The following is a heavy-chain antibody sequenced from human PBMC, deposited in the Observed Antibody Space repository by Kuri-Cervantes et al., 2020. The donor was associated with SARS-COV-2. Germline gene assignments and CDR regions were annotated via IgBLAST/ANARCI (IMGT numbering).Heavy chain of an antibody. CDR1: GFTFSSYA. J-gene: IGHJ4*02. Sequence: GGSLRLSCAASGFTFSSYAMHWVRQAPGKGLEWVAVISYDGSNKYYADSVKGRFTISRDNAKNSLYLQMNSLRAEDTALYYCARDLGAAAGTSSAFDYWGQGTLVTVSS. CDR3: ARDLGAAAGTSSAFDY. V-gene: IGHV3-30-3*01. D-gene: IGHD6-13*01. CDR2: ISYDGSNK.